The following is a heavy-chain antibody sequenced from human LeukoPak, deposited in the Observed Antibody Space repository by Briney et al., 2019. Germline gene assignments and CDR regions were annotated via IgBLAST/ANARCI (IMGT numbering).Heavy chain of an antibody. CDR2: INHSGST. Sequence: SETLSLTCAVYGGSFSGYYWSWIRQPPGKGLEWIGEINHSGSTNYNPSLKSRVTISVDTSKNQFSLKLSSVTAADTALYYCTRSYFTVAIDYWGQGTRVTVSS. D-gene: IGHD2/OR15-2a*01. CDR3: TRSYFTVAIDY. J-gene: IGHJ4*02. CDR1: GGSFSGYY. V-gene: IGHV4-34*01.